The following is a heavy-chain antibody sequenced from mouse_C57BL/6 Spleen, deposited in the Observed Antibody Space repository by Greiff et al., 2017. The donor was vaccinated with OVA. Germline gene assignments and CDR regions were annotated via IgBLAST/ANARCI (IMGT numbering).Heavy chain of an antibody. CDR2: IWSGGST. V-gene: IGHV2-2*01. CDR1: GFSLTSYG. J-gene: IGHJ1*03. Sequence: VKLVESGPGLVQPSQSLSITCTVSGFSLTSYGVHWVRQSPGKGLEWLGVIWSGGSTDYNAAFISRLSISKDNSKSQVFFKMNSLQADDTAIYYCARGNDGSSYWYFDVWGTGTTVTVSS. D-gene: IGHD1-1*01. CDR3: ARGNDGSSYWYFDV.